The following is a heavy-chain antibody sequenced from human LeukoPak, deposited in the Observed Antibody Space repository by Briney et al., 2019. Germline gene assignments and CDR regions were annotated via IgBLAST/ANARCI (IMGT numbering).Heavy chain of an antibody. D-gene: IGHD1-26*01. CDR1: GGSFGGYY. CDR3: TVWGGGDFDY. Sequence: SETLSLTCAVYGGSFGGYYTGWIRQPPGKGLEWIGDINHSGSTNYNPSLRSRVTISVDTSKNQFSLNLSSVTAADTAVYYCTVWGGGDFDYWGQGTLVTVSS. CDR2: INHSGST. V-gene: IGHV4-34*01. J-gene: IGHJ4*02.